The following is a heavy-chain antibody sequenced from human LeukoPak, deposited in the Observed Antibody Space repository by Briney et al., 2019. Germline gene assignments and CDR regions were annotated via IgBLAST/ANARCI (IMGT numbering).Heavy chain of an antibody. CDR3: ARRGCCSGGSCYAGLNWFDP. Sequence: PSETLSLTCTVSGGSISSGDHYWSWIRQPPGKGLEWIGHIYYSGSTYYNPSLKSRVTISVDTSKNQFSLKLSSVSAADTAVYYCARRGCCSGGSCYAGLNWFDPWGQGTLVTVSS. CDR1: GGSISSGDHY. V-gene: IGHV4-30-4*01. J-gene: IGHJ5*02. D-gene: IGHD2-15*01. CDR2: IYYSGST.